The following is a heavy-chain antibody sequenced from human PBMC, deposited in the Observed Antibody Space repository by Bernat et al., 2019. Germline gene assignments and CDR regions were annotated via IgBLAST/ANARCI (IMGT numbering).Heavy chain of an antibody. J-gene: IGHJ6*02. V-gene: IGHV1-2*04. CDR3: ARGDRGGDDGDLYYYDYGMDV. CDR2: INPNSGGT. D-gene: IGHD4-17*01. Sequence: QVQLVQSGAEVKKPGASVKVSCKASGYTYTGYYMHWVRQAPGQGLEWMGWINPNSGGTNYAQQCKGWVTMTRNTSGSTAYMEMGMRRSDDTAVDYCARGDRGGDDGDLYYYDYGMDVWGQGTTVTVSS. CDR1: GYTYTGYY.